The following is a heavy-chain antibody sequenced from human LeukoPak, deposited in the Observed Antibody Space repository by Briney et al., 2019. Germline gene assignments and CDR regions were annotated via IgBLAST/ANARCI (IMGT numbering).Heavy chain of an antibody. CDR2: INHSGST. CDR3: ARHKNYYGSGSYEDYFDY. V-gene: IGHV4-34*01. D-gene: IGHD3-10*01. CDR1: GGSFSGYY. J-gene: IGHJ4*02. Sequence: SETLSPTCAVYGGSFSGYYWSWIRQPPGKGLEWIGEINHSGSTNYNPSLKSRVTISVDTSKNQFSLKLSSVTAADTAVYYCARHKNYYGSGSYEDYFDYWGQGTLVTVSS.